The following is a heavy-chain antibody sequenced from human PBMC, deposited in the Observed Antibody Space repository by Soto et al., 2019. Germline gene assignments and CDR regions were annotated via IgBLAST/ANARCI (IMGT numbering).Heavy chain of an antibody. CDR1: GFTFSSCA. CDR3: VKDRRSTRRAMDV. V-gene: IGHV3-64D*06. D-gene: IGHD2-2*01. CDR2: ISSNGAGT. Sequence: AGSLRLSCSASGFTFSSCAMHWVRQAAGKGLEYVSGISSNGAGTYYAESVKDRFTISRDNSRNTLFLQVNSLTGEDTAVYYCVKDRRSTRRAMDVWGQGTTVTVSS. J-gene: IGHJ6*02.